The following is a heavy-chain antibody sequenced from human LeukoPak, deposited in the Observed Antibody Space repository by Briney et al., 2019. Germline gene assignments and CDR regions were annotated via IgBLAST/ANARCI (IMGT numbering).Heavy chain of an antibody. D-gene: IGHD5-12*01. J-gene: IGHJ4*02. Sequence: GGSLRLSCAASGFTFSHHWMNWVRQAPGEGLKWVATINQDGSEKHYVDSVKGRFIISRDNAKNSLFLQMNSLRAEDTAVYYCGRGWPGYTSPLDYWGQGILVAVSS. CDR3: GRGWPGYTSPLDY. CDR2: INQDGSEK. V-gene: IGHV3-7*01. CDR1: GFTFSHHW.